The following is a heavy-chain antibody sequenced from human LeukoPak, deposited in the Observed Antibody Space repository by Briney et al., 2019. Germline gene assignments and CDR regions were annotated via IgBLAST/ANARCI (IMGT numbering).Heavy chain of an antibody. D-gene: IGHD6-19*01. J-gene: IGHJ1*01. CDR3: ARDTQAVAGSFQH. CDR1: GFTFSSYW. V-gene: IGHV3-74*01. Sequence: GGSLRLSCAASGFTFSSYWMYWVRQAPGKGPVWVARINTDGSSLNYADSVKGRFTISRDNAKNSLYLQMNSLRAEDTAVYYCARDTQAVAGSFQHWGQGTLVTVSS. CDR2: INTDGSSL.